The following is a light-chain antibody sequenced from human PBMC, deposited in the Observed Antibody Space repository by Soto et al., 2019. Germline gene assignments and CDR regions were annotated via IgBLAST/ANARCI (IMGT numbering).Light chain of an antibody. J-gene: IGKJ1*01. CDR3: QQYYSYLTWT. CDR2: DAS. CDR1: QSVSSY. Sequence: EIVLTQSPATLSLSPGERATLSGRASQSVSSYLAWYQQKPGQAPRLLIYDASNRATGIPDRFSGSGSGTDFTLTISCLQSEDFATYYCQQYYSYLTWTFGQGTKVDIK. V-gene: IGKV3-11*01.